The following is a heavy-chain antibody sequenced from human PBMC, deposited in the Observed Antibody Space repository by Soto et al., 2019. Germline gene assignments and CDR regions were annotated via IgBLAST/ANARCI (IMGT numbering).Heavy chain of an antibody. Sequence: GGSLRLSCAASGFTFSSYSMNWVRQAPGKGLEWVSYISSSSSTIYYADSVKGRFTISRDNAKNSLYLQMNSLRAEDTAVYYCARDLMPVVAAILDAFDIWGQGTMVTVSS. J-gene: IGHJ3*02. CDR1: GFTFSSYS. V-gene: IGHV3-48*01. CDR3: ARDLMPVVAAILDAFDI. CDR2: ISSSSSTI. D-gene: IGHD2-15*01.